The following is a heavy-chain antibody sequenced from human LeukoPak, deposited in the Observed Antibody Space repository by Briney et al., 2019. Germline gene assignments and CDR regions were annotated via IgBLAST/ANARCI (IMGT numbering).Heavy chain of an antibody. CDR2: INHSGST. Sequence: SETLSLTCAVYGGSFSGYCWGWIRQPPGKGLEWIGEINHSGSTNYNPSLKSRVTLSVDTSKNQFSLKLSSVTAADTAVYYCARGIGTAMNFDYWGQGTLVTVSS. J-gene: IGHJ4*02. CDR3: ARGIGTAMNFDY. CDR1: GGSFSGYC. D-gene: IGHD5-18*01. V-gene: IGHV4-34*01.